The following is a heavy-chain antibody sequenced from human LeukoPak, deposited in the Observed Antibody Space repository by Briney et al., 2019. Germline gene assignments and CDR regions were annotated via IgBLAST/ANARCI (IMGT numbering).Heavy chain of an antibody. CDR2: IYYSGST. CDR1: GGSISSGSYY. V-gene: IGHV4-61*01. D-gene: IGHD3-10*01. J-gene: IGHJ3*02. CDR3: ARSLYYYGADAFDI. Sequence: SETLSLTCTVSGGSISSGSYYWSWIRQPPGKGLEWIGYIYYSGSTNYNPSLKSGVTISVDTSKNQFSLKLSSVTAADTAVYYCARSLYYYGADAFDIWGQGTMVTVSS.